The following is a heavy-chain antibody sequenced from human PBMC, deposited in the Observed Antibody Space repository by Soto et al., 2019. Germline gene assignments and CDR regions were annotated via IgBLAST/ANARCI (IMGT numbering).Heavy chain of an antibody. V-gene: IGHV3-23*01. D-gene: IGHD6-13*01. CDR2: ISGSGGST. Sequence: GGFLRLSYAASGFTFSSYAMRWIRQAPGKGLEWVSAISGSGGSTYYADTVKGRFTISRDNSKNTLYLQMNSLRAEDTAVYYCANGPYSSSWYPGYFDYWGQGTLVTVSS. CDR1: GFTFSSYA. CDR3: ANGPYSSSWYPGYFDY. J-gene: IGHJ4*02.